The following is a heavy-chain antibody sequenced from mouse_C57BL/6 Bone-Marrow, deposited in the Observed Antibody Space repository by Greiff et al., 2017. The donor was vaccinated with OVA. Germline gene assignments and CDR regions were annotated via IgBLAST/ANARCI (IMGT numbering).Heavy chain of an antibody. J-gene: IGHJ2*01. D-gene: IGHD2-4*01. CDR3: ARVRDYDGFDY. V-gene: IGHV1-64*01. Sequence: QVQLQQPGAELVKPGASVKLSCKASGYTFTSYWMHWVKQRPGQGLEWIGMIHPNSGSTNYNEKFKSKATLTVDKSSSTAYMQLSSLTSEDSAVYYCARVRDYDGFDYWGQGTTLTGSS. CDR2: IHPNSGST. CDR1: GYTFTSYW.